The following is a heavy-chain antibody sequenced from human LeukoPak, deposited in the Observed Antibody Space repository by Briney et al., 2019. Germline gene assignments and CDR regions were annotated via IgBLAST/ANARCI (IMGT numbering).Heavy chain of an antibody. V-gene: IGHV4-4*07. CDR1: GGSISRYF. CDR2: IYSSGSN. D-gene: IGHD1-26*01. J-gene: IGHJ4*02. CDR3: AREPTTGREPTSGRPLDY. Sequence: SETLSLPCTISGGSISRYFWSWIRQPAGKGLEWIGRIYSSGSNNYNPSLKSRVTMSLDTSKNHLSLNLSSVTAADTAVYYCAREPTTGREPTSGRPLDYWGQGTLVTVSS.